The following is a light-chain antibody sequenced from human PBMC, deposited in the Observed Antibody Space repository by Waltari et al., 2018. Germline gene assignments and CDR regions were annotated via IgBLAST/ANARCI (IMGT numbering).Light chain of an antibody. Sequence: QSVLTQPPSASGTPGQRVTISCSGSSSHIGSNTVNWYQQLPGTAPKLLIFGNNQRPSGVPDRFPGSKSGTSASLAFSGLQSEDEAVYYCAAWDDSLHGVVFGGGTKLTVL. CDR1: SSHIGSNT. J-gene: IGLJ2*01. CDR3: AAWDDSLHGVV. V-gene: IGLV1-44*01. CDR2: GNN.